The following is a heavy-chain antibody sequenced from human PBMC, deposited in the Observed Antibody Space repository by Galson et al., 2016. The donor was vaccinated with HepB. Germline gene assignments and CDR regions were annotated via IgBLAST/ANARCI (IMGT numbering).Heavy chain of an antibody. CDR2: ITSKAYNYAT. Sequence: SLRLSCAASGFTFSGSAMHWVRQASGKGLEWVGRITSKAYNYATAYGASVRGRFTISRDDSKNTAYLQMNSLKTEDTAVYYCTKWDVYRASYDYWAQGTLVTVSS. CDR1: GFTFSGSA. CDR3: TKWDVYRASYDY. V-gene: IGHV3-73*01. J-gene: IGHJ4*02. D-gene: IGHD3-16*01.